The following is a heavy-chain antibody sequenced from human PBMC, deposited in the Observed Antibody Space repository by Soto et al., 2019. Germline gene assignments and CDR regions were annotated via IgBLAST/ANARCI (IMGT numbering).Heavy chain of an antibody. CDR1: GFTFSSYA. CDR2: ISGSGGST. D-gene: IGHD3-16*02. Sequence: VQLLESGGGLVQPGGSLRLSCAASGFTFSSYAMSWVRQAPGKGLEWVSAISGSGGSTYYADSVKGRFTISRDNSKNTLYLQMNSLRAEDTAVYYCAKVYYDYIWGSYRYLDYYYMDVWGKGTTVTVSS. V-gene: IGHV3-23*01. J-gene: IGHJ6*03. CDR3: AKVYYDYIWGSYRYLDYYYMDV.